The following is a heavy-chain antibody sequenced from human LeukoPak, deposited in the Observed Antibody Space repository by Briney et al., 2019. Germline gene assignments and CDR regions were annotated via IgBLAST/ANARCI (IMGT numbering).Heavy chain of an antibody. D-gene: IGHD3-22*01. Sequence: EASVKVSCKASGYTFTGYYMHWVRQAPGQGLEWMGWINPNSGGTNYARKFQGRVTMTRDTSISTAYMELSRLRSDDTAVYYCARDSRQDYYDSSGYLWFAFDIWGQGTMVTVSS. CDR2: INPNSGGT. V-gene: IGHV1-2*02. CDR1: GYTFTGYY. CDR3: ARDSRQDYYDSSGYLWFAFDI. J-gene: IGHJ3*02.